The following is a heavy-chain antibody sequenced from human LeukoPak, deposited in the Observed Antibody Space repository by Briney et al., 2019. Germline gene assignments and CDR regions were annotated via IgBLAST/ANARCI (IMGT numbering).Heavy chain of an antibody. CDR1: GGSFSGYY. CDR2: INHSGST. V-gene: IGHV4-34*01. CDR3: ARGQISLVTLDY. J-gene: IGHJ4*02. D-gene: IGHD2-21*02. Sequence: PSETLSLTCAVYGGSFSGYYWSWIRQPPGKGLEWNGEINHSGSTNYNPSLKSRVTISVDTSKNQFSLKLSSVTAADTAVYYCARGQISLVTLDYWGQGTLVTVSS.